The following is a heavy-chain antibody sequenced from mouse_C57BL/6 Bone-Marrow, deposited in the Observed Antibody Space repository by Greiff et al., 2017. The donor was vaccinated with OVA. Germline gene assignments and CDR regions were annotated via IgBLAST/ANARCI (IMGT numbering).Heavy chain of an antibody. CDR1: GYTFTSYW. V-gene: IGHV1-5*01. D-gene: IGHD2-4*01. J-gene: IGHJ4*01. Sequence: EVQLQQSGTVLARPGASVKMSCKTSGYTFTSYWMHWVKQRPGQGLEWIGAIYPGNSDTSYNQKFKGKAKLTAVTSASTAYMELSSLTNEDSAVYYCTRFDYGGYYYAMDYWGQGTSVTVSS. CDR3: TRFDYGGYYYAMDY. CDR2: IYPGNSDT.